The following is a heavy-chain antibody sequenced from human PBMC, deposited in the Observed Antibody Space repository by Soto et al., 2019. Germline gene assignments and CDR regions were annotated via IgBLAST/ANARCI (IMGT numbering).Heavy chain of an antibody. V-gene: IGHV3-15*07. CDR3: TTGTYTLGELKYYGMDV. Sequence: GGSLRLSCAASGFTFSNAWMNWVRQAPGKGLEWVGRIKSKTDGGTTDYAAPVKGRFTISRDDSKNTLYLQMNSLKTEDTAVYYCTTGTYTLGELKYYGMDVWGQGTTVTVSS. CDR1: GFTFSNAW. J-gene: IGHJ6*02. D-gene: IGHD3-10*01. CDR2: IKSKTDGGTT.